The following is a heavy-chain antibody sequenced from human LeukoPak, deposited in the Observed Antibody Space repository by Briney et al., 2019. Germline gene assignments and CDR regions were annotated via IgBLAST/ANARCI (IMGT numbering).Heavy chain of an antibody. V-gene: IGHV3-23*01. CDR3: AREWIRGDY. Sequence: GGSLRLSCAASGFTFSSSAMSWVCQAPGKGLEWVSLISGSGGITKHADSVKGRFTISRDKSKNTLYLQMNSLRAEDTAVYYCAREWIRGDYWGQGTLVTVSS. CDR1: GFTFSSSA. CDR2: ISGSGGIT. J-gene: IGHJ4*02. D-gene: IGHD5-18*01.